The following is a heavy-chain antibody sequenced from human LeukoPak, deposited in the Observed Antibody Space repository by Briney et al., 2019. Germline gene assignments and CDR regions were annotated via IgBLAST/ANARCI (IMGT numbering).Heavy chain of an antibody. V-gene: IGHV4-4*09. CDR3: ARGSGYSSCWYRRRYFDY. Sequence: SETLSLTCTVSGGSISSYYWSWIRQPPGKGLGWIGYIYTSGSTNYNPSLKSRVTISVDTSKNQFSLKLSSVTAADTAVYYCARGSGYSSCWYRRRYFDYWGQGTLVTVSS. J-gene: IGHJ4*02. CDR2: IYTSGST. D-gene: IGHD6-13*01. CDR1: GGSISSYY.